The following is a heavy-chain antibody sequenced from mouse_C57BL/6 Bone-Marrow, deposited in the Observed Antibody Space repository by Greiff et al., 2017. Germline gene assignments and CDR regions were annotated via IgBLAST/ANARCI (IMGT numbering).Heavy chain of an antibody. Sequence: EVHLVESGGGLVKPGGSLKLSCAASGFTFSSYAMSWVRQTPEKRLEWVATISDGGSYTYYPDNVKGRFTISRDNAKNNLYLQMSHLKSEDTAMYYCARDRDYGSSSYWYFDVWGTGTTVTVSS. CDR2: ISDGGSYT. J-gene: IGHJ1*03. D-gene: IGHD1-1*01. V-gene: IGHV5-4*01. CDR3: ARDRDYGSSSYWYFDV. CDR1: GFTFSSYA.